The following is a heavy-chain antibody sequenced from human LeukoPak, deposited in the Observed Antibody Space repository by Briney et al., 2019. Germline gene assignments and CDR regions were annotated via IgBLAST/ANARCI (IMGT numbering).Heavy chain of an antibody. CDR1: GFTFSSYE. D-gene: IGHD2-8*02. CDR2: ISSSGSTI. Sequence: GGSLRLSCAASGFTFSSYEMNWVRQAPGKGLEWVSYISSSGSTIYYADSVKGRFTISRDNAKNSLYLQMNSLRAEDTAVYYCARERFTGAFDIWGQGTMVTVSS. J-gene: IGHJ3*02. V-gene: IGHV3-48*03. CDR3: ARERFTGAFDI.